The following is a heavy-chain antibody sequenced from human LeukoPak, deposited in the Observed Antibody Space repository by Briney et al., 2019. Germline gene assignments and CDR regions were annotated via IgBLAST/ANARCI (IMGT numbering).Heavy chain of an antibody. D-gene: IGHD5-18*01. Sequence: GGSLRLSCAASGFTFSDYYMSWIRQAPGKGLEWVSYISSSGSTIYYADSAKGRFTISRDNAKNSLYLQMNSLRAEDTAVYYCARDRIQLWFGAFDIWGQGTMVTVSS. CDR1: GFTFSDYY. CDR2: ISSSGSTI. CDR3: ARDRIQLWFGAFDI. J-gene: IGHJ3*02. V-gene: IGHV3-11*01.